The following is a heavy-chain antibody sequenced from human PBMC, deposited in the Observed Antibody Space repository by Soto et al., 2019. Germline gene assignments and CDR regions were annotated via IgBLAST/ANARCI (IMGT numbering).Heavy chain of an antibody. CDR3: AKDRRFTTKPGYNWNDGNSPPSPYGMDV. J-gene: IGHJ6*02. Sequence: GASVKVSCKASGYTFTSYGISWVRQAPGQGLEWMGWISAYNGNTNYAQKLQGRVTMTTDTSTSTAYMELRSLRSDDTAVYYCAKDRRFTTKPGYNWNDGNSPPSPYGMDVWGQGTTVTVSS. CDR1: GYTFTSYG. D-gene: IGHD1-20*01. V-gene: IGHV1-18*01. CDR2: ISAYNGNT.